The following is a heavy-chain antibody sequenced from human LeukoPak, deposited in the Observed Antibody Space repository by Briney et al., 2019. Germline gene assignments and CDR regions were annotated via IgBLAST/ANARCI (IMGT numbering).Heavy chain of an antibody. J-gene: IGHJ4*02. CDR1: DYSISSGYY. Sequence: SETLSLTCTVSDYSISSGYYWGWIRQPPGKGLEWIGSIYHSGSTYYNPSLKSRVTISVDTSKNWFSLRLTSVTAADTAVYYCARGQKYTYGYTVTELGSRYFDYWGQGTLVTVSS. CDR2: IYHSGST. CDR3: ARGQKYTYGYTVTELGSRYFDY. D-gene: IGHD5-18*01. V-gene: IGHV4-38-2*02.